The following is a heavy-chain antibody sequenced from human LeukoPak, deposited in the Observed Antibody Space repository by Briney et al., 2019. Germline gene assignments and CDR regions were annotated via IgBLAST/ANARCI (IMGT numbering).Heavy chain of an antibody. CDR3: AREDELSTYSSADY. CDR1: GFTFSSYA. Sequence: GGSLRLSCAASGFTFSSYAMHWVRQAPGKGLEWVAVISYDGSNKYYADSVKGRFTISRDNSKNTLYPQMNSLRAEDTAVYYCAREDELSTYSSADYWGQGTLVTVSS. D-gene: IGHD6-19*01. V-gene: IGHV3-30*01. J-gene: IGHJ4*02. CDR2: ISYDGSNK.